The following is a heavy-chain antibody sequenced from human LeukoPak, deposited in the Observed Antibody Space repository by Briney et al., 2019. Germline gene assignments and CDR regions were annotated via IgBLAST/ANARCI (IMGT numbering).Heavy chain of an antibody. D-gene: IGHD6-19*01. Sequence: GGSLRLSCAVSGFTFTDTYMTWIRQAPGKGLEWVSSISSSSSYIYYADSVKGRFTISRDNAKNSLYLQMNSLRAEDTAVYYCARGGWGNDAFDIWGQGTMVTVSS. V-gene: IGHV3-11*06. CDR2: ISSSSSYI. CDR3: ARGGWGNDAFDI. CDR1: GFTFTDTY. J-gene: IGHJ3*02.